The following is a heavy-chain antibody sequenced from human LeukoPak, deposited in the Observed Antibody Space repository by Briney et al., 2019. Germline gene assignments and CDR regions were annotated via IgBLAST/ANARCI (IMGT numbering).Heavy chain of an antibody. CDR1: SGSISNFY. CDR2: IYTSGYT. CDR3: ARMGYYYDSSGYWEYFQH. D-gene: IGHD3-22*01. J-gene: IGHJ1*01. V-gene: IGHV4-4*07. Sequence: SETLSLTCTVSSGSISNFYWSWIRQPAGKGLEWIGRIYTSGYTKYNPSLKSRVTMSVDTSKNQFSLKLSSVTAADTAVYYCARMGYYYDSSGYWEYFQHWGQGTLVTVSS.